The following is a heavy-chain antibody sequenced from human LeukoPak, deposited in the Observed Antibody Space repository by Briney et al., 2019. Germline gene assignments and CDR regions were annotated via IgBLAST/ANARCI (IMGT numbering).Heavy chain of an antibody. CDR1: GYTFTSYG. CDR3: ARDDYGDESSYYHYGMDV. J-gene: IGHJ6*02. D-gene: IGHD4-17*01. Sequence: ASVKVSCKASGYTFTSYGISWVRQAPGQGLEWMGWISAYNGNTNYAQKLQGRVTMTTDTSTSTAYMELRSLRSDDTAVYYCARDDYGDESSYYHYGMDVWGQGTTVTVSS. CDR2: ISAYNGNT. V-gene: IGHV1-18*01.